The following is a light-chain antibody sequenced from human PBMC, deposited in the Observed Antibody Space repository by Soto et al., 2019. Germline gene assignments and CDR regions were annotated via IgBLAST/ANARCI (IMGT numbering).Light chain of an antibody. CDR2: DAS. CDR3: QLRSNWLTWT. CDR1: QSVGSY. Sequence: IVLTQSPATLSLSPGERATLSCRASQSVGSYLAWYQQKPGQAPRLLIYDASNRATGIPARFSGSGSGTDFTLTISSLEPEDFAVYYCQLRSNWLTWTFGQGTKVEIK. J-gene: IGKJ1*01. V-gene: IGKV3-11*01.